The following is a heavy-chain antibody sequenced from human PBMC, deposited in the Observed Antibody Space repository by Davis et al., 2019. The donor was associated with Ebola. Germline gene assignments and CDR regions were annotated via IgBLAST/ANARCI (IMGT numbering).Heavy chain of an antibody. Sequence: GGSLRLSCAASGFTFSSYWMSWVRQAPGKGLEWVANIKQDGSEKYYVDSVKGRFTISRDNAKNSLYLQMNSLRAEDTAVYYCARAYYDILTGYYPNYYYYGMDVWGQGTTVTVSS. D-gene: IGHD3-9*01. CDR2: IKQDGSEK. V-gene: IGHV3-7*01. CDR3: ARAYYDILTGYYPNYYYYGMDV. CDR1: GFTFSSYW. J-gene: IGHJ6*02.